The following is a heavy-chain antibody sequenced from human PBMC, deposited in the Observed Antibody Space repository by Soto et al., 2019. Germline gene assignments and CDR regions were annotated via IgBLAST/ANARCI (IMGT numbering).Heavy chain of an antibody. V-gene: IGHV5-51*01. D-gene: IGHD6-25*01. Sequence: EVQLVQAGSEVKKPGESLKISCKGSGYSFTSNWSGWVRQMPGKGLEWMGIIYPGDSDTRYRPSFQGQVTISAYKSIRPAYLQCRSLHDAHTAMYYCERDPATTKGYYYSYRRDVWGQRTTVTVSS. CDR2: IYPGDSDT. J-gene: IGHJ6*02. CDR3: ERDPATTKGYYYSYRRDV. CDR1: GYSFTSNW.